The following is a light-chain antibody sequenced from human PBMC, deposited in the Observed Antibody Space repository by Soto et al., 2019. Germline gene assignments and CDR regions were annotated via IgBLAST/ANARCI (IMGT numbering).Light chain of an antibody. V-gene: IGLV2-8*01. Sequence: QSALTQPPSASGSPGQSVTISCTGTSSDFGGYKYVSWYQQHPGKAPKLMIYEVSKRPSGVPDRFSGSKSGNTASLTVSGLQAEDEADYYCSSYAGRNNWVFGGGTKLTVL. J-gene: IGLJ3*02. CDR3: SSYAGRNNWV. CDR2: EVS. CDR1: SSDFGGYKY.